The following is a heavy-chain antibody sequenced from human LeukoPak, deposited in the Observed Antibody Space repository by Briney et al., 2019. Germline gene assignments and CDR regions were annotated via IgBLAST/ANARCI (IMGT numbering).Heavy chain of an antibody. Sequence: GGSLRLSCAASGFTFSSYAMHWVRQAPGKGLEWVAVISYDGSNKYNADSVKGRFTISRDNSKNTLYLQMNSLRAEDTAVYYCARLLGFWSGYDYWGQGTLVTVSS. CDR3: ARLLGFWSGYDY. J-gene: IGHJ4*02. CDR1: GFTFSSYA. V-gene: IGHV3-30-3*01. CDR2: ISYDGSNK. D-gene: IGHD3-3*01.